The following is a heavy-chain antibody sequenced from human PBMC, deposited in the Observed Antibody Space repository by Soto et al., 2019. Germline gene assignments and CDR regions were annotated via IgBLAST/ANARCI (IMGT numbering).Heavy chain of an antibody. CDR1: GGSFSGYY. V-gene: IGHV4-34*01. CDR2: INHSGST. D-gene: IGHD6-19*01. J-gene: IGHJ4*02. CDR3: ARSGQWLVRWDY. Sequence: QVQLQQWGAGLLKPSETLSLTCAVYGGSFSGYYWSWIRQPPGKGLEWIGEINHSGSTNYNPSLKSRVTISVDTSKNQFSLKLSSVTAADTAVYYCARSGQWLVRWDYWGQGTLVTVSS.